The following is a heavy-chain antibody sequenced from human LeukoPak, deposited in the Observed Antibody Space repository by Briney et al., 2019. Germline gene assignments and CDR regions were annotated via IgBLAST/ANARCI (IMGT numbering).Heavy chain of an antibody. CDR1: GYTFTGYY. CDR3: ARGAYYYDSSAHHDY. J-gene: IGHJ4*02. Sequence: ASVKVPCKASGYTFTGYYMHWVRQAPGQGLEWMGWINPNSGGTNYAQKFQGRVAMTRDTSISTAYMELSRLRSDDTAVYYCARGAYYYDSSAHHDYWGQGTLVTVSS. V-gene: IGHV1-2*02. CDR2: INPNSGGT. D-gene: IGHD3-22*01.